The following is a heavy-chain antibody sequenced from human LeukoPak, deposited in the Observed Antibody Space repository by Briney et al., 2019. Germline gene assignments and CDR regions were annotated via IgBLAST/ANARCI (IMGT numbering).Heavy chain of an antibody. J-gene: IGHJ3*02. CDR3: ARGMTTVTTGPISAFDI. D-gene: IGHD4-17*01. CDR2: IIPIFGTA. Sequence: ASVKVSCTASGGTFSSYAISWVRQAPGQGLEWMGGIIPIFGTANYAQKFQGRVTITADESTSTAYMELSSLRSDDTAVYYCARGMTTVTTGPISAFDIWGQGTMVTVSS. V-gene: IGHV1-69*13. CDR1: GGTFSSYA.